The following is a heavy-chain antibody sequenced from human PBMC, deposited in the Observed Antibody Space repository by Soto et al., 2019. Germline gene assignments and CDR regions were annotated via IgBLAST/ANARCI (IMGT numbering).Heavy chain of an antibody. J-gene: IGHJ4*02. D-gene: IGHD2-15*01. Sequence: QVQLVQSGAEVKKPGSSVKVSCKASGGTFSSYTISWVRQAPGQGLEWMGRIIPILGIANYAQKFQGRVTTTADKTTSTAYMELSSLRSEDTAVYYCARRSCSGGSCYPYFDYWGQGTLVTVSS. CDR2: IIPILGIA. V-gene: IGHV1-69*02. CDR1: GGTFSSYT. CDR3: ARRSCSGGSCYPYFDY.